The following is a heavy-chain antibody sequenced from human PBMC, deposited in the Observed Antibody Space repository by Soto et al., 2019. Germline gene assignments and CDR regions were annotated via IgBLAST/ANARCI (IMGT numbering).Heavy chain of an antibody. Sequence: GGSLRLSCAASGFTFSSYAMSWFRQAPGKGLEWVSAISGSGGSTYYADSVKGRFTISRDNSKNTLYLQMNSLRAEDTAVYYCAKVQGWSPPSYSAPFDYWGQGTLVTVSS. V-gene: IGHV3-23*01. D-gene: IGHD6-19*01. CDR3: AKVQGWSPPSYSAPFDY. CDR2: ISGSGGST. CDR1: GFTFSSYA. J-gene: IGHJ4*02.